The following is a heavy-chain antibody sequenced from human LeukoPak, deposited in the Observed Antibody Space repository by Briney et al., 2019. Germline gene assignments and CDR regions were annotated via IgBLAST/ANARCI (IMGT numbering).Heavy chain of an antibody. CDR2: INPNSGGT. V-gene: IGHV1-2*02. CDR1: GYTFTGYY. J-gene: IGHJ6*03. CDR3: ARDPNSRMVITYYYYYYMDV. D-gene: IGHD3-22*01. Sequence: ASVKVSCKASGYTFTGYYMHWVRQAPGQGLEWMGWINPNSGGTNYAQKFQGRVTMTRDTSISTAYMELSRLRSDDTAVYYCARDPNSRMVITYYYYYYMDVWGKGTTVTVSS.